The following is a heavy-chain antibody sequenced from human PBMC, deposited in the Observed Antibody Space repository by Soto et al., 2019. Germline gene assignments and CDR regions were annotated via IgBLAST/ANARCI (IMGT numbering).Heavy chain of an antibody. Sequence: GGSLRLSCEASGFTFIRYAMIWVRQAPGKGLEWVSAIGGSGPSTFYADSVRGRSTISRDDSKNIVYLQMHSLGAEDTAMYYCAKGQGYYYDATGYTFDYLGQGTLVTVSS. CDR2: IGGSGPST. J-gene: IGHJ4*01. D-gene: IGHD3-22*01. CDR3: AKGQGYYYDATGYTFDY. CDR1: GFTFIRYA. V-gene: IGHV3-23*01.